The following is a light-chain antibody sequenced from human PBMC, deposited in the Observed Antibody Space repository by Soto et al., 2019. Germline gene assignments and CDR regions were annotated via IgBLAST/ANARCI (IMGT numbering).Light chain of an antibody. Sequence: DIQMTQSPSTLSASVGDRVTITCRASQSIRSWLAWYQQKPGKAPKLLIYDASNLESGVPSRFSGRRSGTEFTLTISSLQPEDFATYYCQHYKMYSPWTFGQGTKVDI. J-gene: IGKJ1*01. CDR1: QSIRSW. V-gene: IGKV1-5*01. CDR2: DAS. CDR3: QHYKMYSPWT.